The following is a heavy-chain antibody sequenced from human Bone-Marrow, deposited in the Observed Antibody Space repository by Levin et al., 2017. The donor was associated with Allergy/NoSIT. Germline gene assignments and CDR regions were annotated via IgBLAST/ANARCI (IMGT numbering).Heavy chain of an antibody. V-gene: IGHV3-21*06. J-gene: IGHJ3*01. CDR2: MTSSSPYI. CDR1: GFTFSNYN. CDR3: ARELPQRSPDGFDL. Sequence: GGSLRLSCAASGFTFSNYNMNWVRRAPGKGLEWVSYMTSSSPYILYANSVKGSFTISRDNGENTLFLQMNSLRVDDTAVYYCARELPQRSPDGFDLWGQGTVVTVSS. D-gene: IGHD6-25*01.